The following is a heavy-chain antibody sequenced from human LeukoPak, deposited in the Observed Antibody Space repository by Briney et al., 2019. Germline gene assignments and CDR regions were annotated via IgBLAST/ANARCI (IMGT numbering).Heavy chain of an antibody. V-gene: IGHV3-33*01. Sequence: GRSLRLSCAASGFTFSSYGMHWVRQAPGKGLEWVAVIWYDGSNKYYADSVKGRFTISRDNSKNTLYLQMNSLRAEDTAVYYCARTQYYYDSRVAQAAFDIRGQGTMVTVSS. CDR1: GFTFSSYG. CDR2: IWYDGSNK. J-gene: IGHJ3*02. D-gene: IGHD3-22*01. CDR3: ARTQYYYDSRVAQAAFDI.